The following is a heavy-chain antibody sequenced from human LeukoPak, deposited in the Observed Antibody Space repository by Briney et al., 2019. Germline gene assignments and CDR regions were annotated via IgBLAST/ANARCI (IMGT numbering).Heavy chain of an antibody. V-gene: IGHV3-74*01. CDR3: ARGKYGGYFIDN. Sequence: GGSLRLSCGASGFTYTTHWIHWVRQAPGKGLVWVSRIKPDGSDTNYADSVKGRFTISRDNAKNTVYLQMNSLRAEDTAVYYCARGKYGGYFIDNWGQGTLVTVSS. CDR2: IKPDGSDT. D-gene: IGHD5-12*01. J-gene: IGHJ4*02. CDR1: GFTYTTHW.